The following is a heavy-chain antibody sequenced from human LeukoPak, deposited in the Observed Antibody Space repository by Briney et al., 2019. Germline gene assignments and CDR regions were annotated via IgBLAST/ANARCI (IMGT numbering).Heavy chain of an antibody. D-gene: IGHD3-10*01. Sequence: SETLSLTCTVSGGSISNKYWSWIRQPPGKGLEWIGYIYYSGSTNYNPSLKSRVTISVDTSKNQFSLKLSSVTAADTAVYYCASYGSGRPRNWFDPWGQGTLVTVSS. V-gene: IGHV4-59*12. CDR1: GGSISNKY. CDR2: IYYSGST. J-gene: IGHJ5*02. CDR3: ASYGSGRPRNWFDP.